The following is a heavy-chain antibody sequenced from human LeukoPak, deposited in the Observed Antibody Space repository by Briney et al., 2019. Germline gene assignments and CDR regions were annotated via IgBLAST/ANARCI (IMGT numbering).Heavy chain of an antibody. Sequence: PSETLSLTCTVSGGSISSYYWSWIRQPARKGLEWIGRIYTSGSTNYNPSLKSRVTISVDKSKNQFSLKLSSVTAVDTAVYYCARETPVRPFDYWGQGTLVTVSS. D-gene: IGHD2-8*01. V-gene: IGHV4-4*07. J-gene: IGHJ4*02. CDR2: IYTSGST. CDR1: GGSISSYY. CDR3: ARETPVRPFDY.